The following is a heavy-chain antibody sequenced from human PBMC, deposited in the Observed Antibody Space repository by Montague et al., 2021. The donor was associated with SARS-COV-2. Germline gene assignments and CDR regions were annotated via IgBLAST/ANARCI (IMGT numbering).Heavy chain of an antibody. V-gene: IGHV3-48*03. CDR3: ARDYSITIFGVVFYYGMDV. J-gene: IGHJ6*02. Sequence: SLRLSCAASGFTFSSYEMNWVRQAPGKGLEWVSYISSSGSTIYYADSVKGRFTISRDNAKKSLYLQMNSLRAEDTAVYYCARDYSITIFGVVFYYGMDVWGQGTMVTVSS. CDR2: ISSSGSTI. D-gene: IGHD3-3*01. CDR1: GFTFSSYE.